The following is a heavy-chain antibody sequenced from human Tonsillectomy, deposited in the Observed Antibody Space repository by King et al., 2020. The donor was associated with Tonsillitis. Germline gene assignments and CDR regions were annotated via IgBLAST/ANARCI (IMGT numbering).Heavy chain of an antibody. D-gene: IGHD3-10*01. Sequence: VQLVESGGGLVQPGGSLRLSCVVSGFTLKDYSMTWVRQAPGRGLEWLSYVDTSSGTNYYADSLKGRVTVSIDDAKNSLFLQMNDLRVEDTAFYYLTRGGWSGSMGYWGQGTLVTVPS. V-gene: IGHV3-48*01. CDR2: VDTSSGTN. CDR1: GFTLKDYS. J-gene: IGHJ4*02. CDR3: TRGGWSGSMGY.